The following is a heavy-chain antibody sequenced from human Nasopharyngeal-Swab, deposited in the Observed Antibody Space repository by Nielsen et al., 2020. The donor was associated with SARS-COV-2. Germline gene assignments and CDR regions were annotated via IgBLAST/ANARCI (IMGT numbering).Heavy chain of an antibody. V-gene: IGHV3-7*03. D-gene: IGHD4-23*01. CDR1: GFTFSSYW. J-gene: IGHJ4*02. CDR2: IKEDGSET. Sequence: GESLKISCAASGFTFSSYWMSWVRQAPGKGLEWVANIKEDGSETYYVDSVKGRFTISRDNAKNSLYLQMNSLRAEDTAVYYCAGGNSADHWGQGTLVTVSS. CDR3: AGGNSADH.